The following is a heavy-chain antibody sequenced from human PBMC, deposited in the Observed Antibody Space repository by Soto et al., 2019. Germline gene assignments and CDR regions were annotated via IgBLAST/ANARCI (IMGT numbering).Heavy chain of an antibody. D-gene: IGHD1-26*01. V-gene: IGHV4-59*01. CDR2: FYYSGTT. CDR1: GGSISSYY. CDR3: PRHSGSLLYFVY. J-gene: IGHJ4*02. Sequence: QVQLQESGPGLVKPSETLSLTCTVSGGSISSYYWSWIRQPPGKGLEWIGYFYYSGTTNYNPSLKSRVTISVDTSKNQFSLKLSSVTAADTAVYYCPRHSGSLLYFVYWGQGTLVTVSS.